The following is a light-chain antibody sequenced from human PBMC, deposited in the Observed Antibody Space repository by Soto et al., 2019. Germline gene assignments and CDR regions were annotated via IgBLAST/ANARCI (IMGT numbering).Light chain of an antibody. CDR3: GSYAGSSPF. CDR2: EDS. Sequence: QSALTQPASVSGSPGQSITISCTGTSSDVGSYNVVSWYQQHPGKAPKLMISEDSNRPSGVSNRFSGSKSGNTASLTISGLQAEDEADYYCGSYAGSSPFFGGGTKLTVL. V-gene: IGLV2-23*01. J-gene: IGLJ2*01. CDR1: SSDVGSYNV.